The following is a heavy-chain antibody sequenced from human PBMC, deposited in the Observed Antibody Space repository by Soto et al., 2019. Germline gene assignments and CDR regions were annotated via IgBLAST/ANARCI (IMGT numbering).Heavy chain of an antibody. J-gene: IGHJ4*02. V-gene: IGHV1-2*02. CDR1: VYTITVDY. CDR3: ARVLGYDYVWGSYRFDY. CDR2: INPNSGGT. Sequence: SLNLACKASVYTITVDYMHCVRQAPGQGLEWMGWINPNSGGTNYAQKFQGRVTMTRDTSTSTAYMELSRLRSDDTAVYYCARVLGYDYVWGSYRFDYWGQGTLVTVSS. D-gene: IGHD3-16*02.